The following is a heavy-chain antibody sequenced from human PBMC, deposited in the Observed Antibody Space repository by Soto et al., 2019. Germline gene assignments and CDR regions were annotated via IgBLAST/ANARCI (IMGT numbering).Heavy chain of an antibody. J-gene: IGHJ4*02. Sequence: QVQLQESGPGLVKPSQTLSLTCTVSGDSLSTGGYYWSWVRQRPGKGLEWIGYTSYSGGPYYSPSLNNRLTISPDTSKNQSSLRLNFVTAADTAVYYCANRSPRPGGCFEYWGQGNLVTVSS. CDR2: TSYSGGP. D-gene: IGHD3-10*01. CDR3: ANRSPRPGGCFEY. CDR1: GDSLSTGGYY. V-gene: IGHV4-31*03.